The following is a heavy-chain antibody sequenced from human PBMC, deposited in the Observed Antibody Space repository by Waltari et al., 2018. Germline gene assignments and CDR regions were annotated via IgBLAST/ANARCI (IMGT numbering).Heavy chain of an antibody. J-gene: IGHJ4*02. CDR3: ARTTTFKSLDY. D-gene: IGHD1-7*01. CDR2: IDPELGET. Sequence: EVQLVQSGAEVKKPGATVKISCKASGYTFTEYYMHWVQQAPGKGLEWVGRIDPELGETKYAEKFQGRATITADTSIDTAYMELSSLRSDDTAIVYCARTTTFKSLDYWGQGTLVTVSS. V-gene: IGHV1-69-2*01. CDR1: GYTFTEYY.